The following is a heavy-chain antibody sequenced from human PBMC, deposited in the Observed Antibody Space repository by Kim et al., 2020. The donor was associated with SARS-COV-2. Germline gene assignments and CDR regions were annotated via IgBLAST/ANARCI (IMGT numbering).Heavy chain of an antibody. V-gene: IGHV3-33*06. CDR2: IWYDGSNK. CDR1: GFTFSSYA. J-gene: IGHJ4*02. CDR3: AKDPYSSSWYFDY. Sequence: GGSLRLSCAASGFTFSSYAMHWVRQAPGKGLEWVAVIWYDGSNKYYADSVKGRFTTSRDNSKNTLYLQRNSLRAEDTAVYYCAKDPYSSSWYFDYWGQGTLVTVSS. D-gene: IGHD6-6*01.